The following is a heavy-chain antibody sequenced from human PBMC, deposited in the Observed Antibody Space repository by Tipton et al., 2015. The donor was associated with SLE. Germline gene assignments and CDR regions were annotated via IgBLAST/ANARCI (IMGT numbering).Heavy chain of an antibody. CDR1: GGSISSSSYY. CDR2: IYYSGST. Sequence: TLSLTCTDSGGSISSSSYYWGWIRQPPGKGLEWIGSIYYSGSTYYNPSLKSRVTISVDTSKNQFSLKLRSVTAADTAVYYCARLGIAVAGPTDYWGQGTLVTVSS. V-gene: IGHV4-39*07. D-gene: IGHD6-19*01. J-gene: IGHJ4*02. CDR3: ARLGIAVAGPTDY.